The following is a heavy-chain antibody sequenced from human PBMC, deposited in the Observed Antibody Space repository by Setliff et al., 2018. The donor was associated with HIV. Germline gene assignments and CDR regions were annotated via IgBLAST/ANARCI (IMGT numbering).Heavy chain of an antibody. D-gene: IGHD1-1*01. CDR3: ARGPTRFYFDY. Sequence: SETLSLTCTVSGGSISGYYWSWIRQPPGKGLEWIGYISYSGSTNYNPSLKSRVTILVDTSKNHFSLKLTSVTAADTAVYYCARGPTRFYFDYWGQGTLVTVSS. J-gene: IGHJ4*02. V-gene: IGHV4-59*01. CDR1: GGSISGYY. CDR2: ISYSGST.